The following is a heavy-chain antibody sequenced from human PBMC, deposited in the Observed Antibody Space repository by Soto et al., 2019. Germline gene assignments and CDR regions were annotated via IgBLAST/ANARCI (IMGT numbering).Heavy chain of an antibody. CDR2: VYWEDDN. D-gene: IGHD4-17*01. J-gene: IGHJ4*02. V-gene: IGHV2-5*02. CDR1: GFSRITSGVG. Sequence: QITLKESGPTLVKPTQTLTLTCTVSGFSRITSGVGVGWSRQPPGKALERPAPVYWEDDNRYSPSLKSRLTITNDSSKNQAVLTMTNLDPVDTATYYSAHSLSPSNNGDYEPINSFYYWGQGTLVTVSS. CDR3: AHSLSPSNNGDYEPINSFYY.